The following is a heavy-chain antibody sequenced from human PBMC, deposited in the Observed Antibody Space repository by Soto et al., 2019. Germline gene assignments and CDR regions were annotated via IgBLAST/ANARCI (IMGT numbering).Heavy chain of an antibody. CDR2: ISYDGSNK. CDR1: GFTFSSYA. D-gene: IGHD6-13*01. V-gene: IGHV3-30-3*01. CDR3: AREALRYSSSWPYFDY. J-gene: IGHJ4*02. Sequence: GGSLRLSCAASGFTFSSYAMHWVRQAPGKGLEWVAVISYDGSNKYYADSVKGRFTISRDNSKNTLYLQMNSLRAEDTAVYYCAREALRYSSSWPYFDYWGQGTLVTVSS.